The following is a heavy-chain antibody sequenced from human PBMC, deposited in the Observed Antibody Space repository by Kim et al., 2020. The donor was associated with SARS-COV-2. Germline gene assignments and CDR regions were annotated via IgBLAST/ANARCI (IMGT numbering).Heavy chain of an antibody. V-gene: IGHV3-21*01. CDR1: GFTFSSYS. D-gene: IGHD2-2*01. J-gene: IGHJ4*02. CDR2: ISSSSSYI. Sequence: GGSLRLSCAASGFTFSSYSMNWVRQAPGKGLEWVSSISSSSSYIYYADSVKGRFTISRDNAKNSLYLQMNSLRAEDTAVYYCVPWYQLLHRPGTDYWGQGTLVTVSS. CDR3: VPWYQLLHRPGTDY.